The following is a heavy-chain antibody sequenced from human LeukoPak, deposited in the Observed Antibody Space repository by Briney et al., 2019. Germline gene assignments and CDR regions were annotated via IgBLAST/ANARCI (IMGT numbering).Heavy chain of an antibody. CDR1: GFSLTTSGVG. V-gene: IGHV2-5*02. J-gene: IGHJ4*02. CDR3: AHYGDYRFLYYFDH. Sequence: ESGPTLVKPTQTLTLTCTFSGFSLTTSGVGVGWIRQPPGEALEWLALIYWDNNKLYSPSLRSRLTIAKDTSKNQVVLTMTNMDPVDTATYSCAHYGDYRFLYYFDHWGQGTLVTVSS. CDR2: IYWDNNK. D-gene: IGHD4-17*01.